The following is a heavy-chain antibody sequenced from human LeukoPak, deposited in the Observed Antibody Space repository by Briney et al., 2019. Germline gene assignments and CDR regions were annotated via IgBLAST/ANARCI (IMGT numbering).Heavy chain of an antibody. D-gene: IGHD6-13*01. Sequence: PSGTLSLTCAVSGGSISSSNWWSWVRQPPGKGLEWIGEIYHSGSTNYNPSLKSRVTISVDKSKNQFSLKLSSVTAADTAVYYCARARQYSSSWYSPHFDYWGQGTLVTVSS. V-gene: IGHV4-4*02. CDR3: ARARQYSSSWYSPHFDY. J-gene: IGHJ4*02. CDR2: IYHSGST. CDR1: GGSISSSNW.